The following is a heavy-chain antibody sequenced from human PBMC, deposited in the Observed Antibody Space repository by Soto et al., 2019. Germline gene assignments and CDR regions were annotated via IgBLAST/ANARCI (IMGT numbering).Heavy chain of an antibody. CDR1: GGSISSGGYY. CDR2: IYYSGST. Sequence: QVQLQESGPGLVKPSQTLSLTCTVSGGSISSGGYYWSWIRQHPGKGLEWIGYIYYSGSTYYNPSLKSRVTIAVDTSKNQFSLKLSSVTAADTAVYYCARNPDGYCSGGSCYSGWFDPWGQGTLVTVSS. CDR3: ARNPDGYCSGGSCYSGWFDP. J-gene: IGHJ5*02. V-gene: IGHV4-31*03. D-gene: IGHD2-15*01.